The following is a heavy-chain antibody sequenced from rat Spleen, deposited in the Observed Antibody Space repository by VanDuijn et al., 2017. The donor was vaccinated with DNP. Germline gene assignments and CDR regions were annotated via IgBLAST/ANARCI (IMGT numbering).Heavy chain of an antibody. V-gene: IGHV5-27*01. CDR2: ISASGGST. D-gene: IGHD1-11*01. CDR3: TTDFERGY. Sequence: EVRLVESGGGLVQPGRSLKLSCVASGFTFSNYGMAWVRQAPTKGLEWVASISASGGSTSYRDSVKGRFTISRDNAKSILYLQMDSLRSVDTATYYCTTDFERGYWGQGVMVTVSS. CDR1: GFTFSNYG. J-gene: IGHJ2*01.